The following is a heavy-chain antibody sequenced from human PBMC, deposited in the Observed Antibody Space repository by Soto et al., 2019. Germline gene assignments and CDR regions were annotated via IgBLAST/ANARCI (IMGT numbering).Heavy chain of an antibody. CDR1: GGSLSSSSYY. CDR2: IYYSGST. J-gene: IGHJ6*02. Sequence: XTLSLACTVTGGSLSSSSYYWGWSRQPPGKGMEWIWSIYYSGSTYYNPSLNIRFTISVYTSKNEFSLKLSSVTAAETAVYYCARGYYDFWSGYYTPYYGMDVWAQGTTVTVSS. V-gene: IGHV4-39*01. D-gene: IGHD3-3*01. CDR3: ARGYYDFWSGYYTPYYGMDV.